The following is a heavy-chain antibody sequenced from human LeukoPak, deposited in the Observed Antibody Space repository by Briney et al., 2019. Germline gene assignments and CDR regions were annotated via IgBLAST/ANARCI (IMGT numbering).Heavy chain of an antibody. CDR3: ARGGGIAARRRPYFDY. CDR1: GYSISSGYY. V-gene: IGHV4-38-2*02. D-gene: IGHD6-6*01. J-gene: IGHJ4*02. Sequence: SETLSLTCTVSGYSISSGYYWGWIRPPPGKGLEWIGSIYHSGSTYYNPSLKSRVAISVDTSKNQFSLKLSSVTAADTAVYYCARGGGIAARRRPYFDYWGQGTLVTVSS. CDR2: IYHSGST.